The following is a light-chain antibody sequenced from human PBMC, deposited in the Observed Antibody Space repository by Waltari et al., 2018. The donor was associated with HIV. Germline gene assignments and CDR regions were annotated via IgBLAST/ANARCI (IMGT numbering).Light chain of an antibody. J-gene: IGLJ3*02. CDR2: AVS. CDR1: SSDVGGYNR. V-gene: IGLV2-11*01. Sequence: QSALTQVRSVSGSPGQSVTITCTGTSSDVGGYNRVSWYQQHPGKAPKVMIYAVSKRPSGVPARFAGSKSGNTASLTISVLQPEDEAEYFCISYISSSSPVFGGGTKLTVL. CDR3: ISYISSSSPV.